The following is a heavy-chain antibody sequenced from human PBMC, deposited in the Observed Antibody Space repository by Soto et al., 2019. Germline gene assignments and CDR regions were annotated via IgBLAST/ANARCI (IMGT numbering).Heavy chain of an antibody. CDR3: AREMSAATQGNWFDP. D-gene: IGHD2-15*01. CDR2: IIPKGGDT. J-gene: IGHJ5*02. V-gene: IGHV1-2*02. CDR1: GNTFTDYN. Sequence: ASVKVSCKASGNTFTDYNIHWVRQAPGQGLEWMGWIIPKGGDTNYAQKFQGRVTMTRDTSISTVYMELSGLRSDDTAIYHCAREMSAATQGNWFDPWGQGTLVTVSS.